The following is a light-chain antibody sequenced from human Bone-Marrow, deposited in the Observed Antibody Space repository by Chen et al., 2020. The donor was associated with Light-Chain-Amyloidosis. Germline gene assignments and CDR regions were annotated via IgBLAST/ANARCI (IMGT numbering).Light chain of an antibody. Sequence: SYVLTQPSSVSVAPGQTATIACGGNNIGSTSVHWYQQTPGQAPLLVVYDDSARPSGIPERLSGSNSGNTATLTISRVEAWDEADYYCQVWDRSSDRPVFGGGTKLTVL. CDR3: QVWDRSSDRPV. CDR2: DDS. V-gene: IGLV3-21*02. J-gene: IGLJ3*02. CDR1: NIGSTS.